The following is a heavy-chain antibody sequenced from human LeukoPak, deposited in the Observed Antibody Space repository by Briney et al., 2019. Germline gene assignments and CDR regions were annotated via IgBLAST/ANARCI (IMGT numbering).Heavy chain of an antibody. CDR3: ARELLYSSSWYTGVSFDY. Sequence: GGSLRLSCAASGFTFSSYWMGWVRQAPGKGLEWVANIKQDGSEKYYVDSVKGRFTISRDNAKNSLYLQMNSLRAEDTAVYYCARELLYSSSWYTGVSFDYWGQGTLVTVSS. J-gene: IGHJ4*02. CDR1: GFTFSSYW. D-gene: IGHD6-13*01. V-gene: IGHV3-7*01. CDR2: IKQDGSEK.